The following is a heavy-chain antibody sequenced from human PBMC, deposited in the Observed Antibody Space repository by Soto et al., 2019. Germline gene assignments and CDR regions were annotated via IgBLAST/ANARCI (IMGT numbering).Heavy chain of an antibody. V-gene: IGHV3-48*02. CDR3: ARDLGYGLFAY. CDR1: GFTFSSYS. J-gene: IGHJ4*02. Sequence: EVQLVESGGGLVQPGGSLRLSCAASGFTFSSYSMNWVRQAPGKGLEWVSYISTSSTIYYADSVKGRFTISRDNAKNSRYLQMNGLRDEDRAVYYCARDLGYGLFAYWGKGTLVPASS. D-gene: IGHD5-18*01. CDR2: ISTSSTI.